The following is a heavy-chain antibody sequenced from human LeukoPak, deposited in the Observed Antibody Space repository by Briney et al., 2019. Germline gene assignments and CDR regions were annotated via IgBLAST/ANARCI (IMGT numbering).Heavy chain of an antibody. CDR1: GFTFDDYA. V-gene: IGHV3-43*02. CDR3: ARDPYYDSSGYPNWFDP. CDR2: ITGDGGTT. D-gene: IGHD3-22*01. Sequence: GGSLRLSCAASGFTFDDYAIHWARQAPGKGLEWVSLITGDGGTTFYADSVKGRFTISRDNAKNSLYLQMNSLRDEDTAVYYCARDPYYDSSGYPNWFDPWGQGTLVTVSS. J-gene: IGHJ5*02.